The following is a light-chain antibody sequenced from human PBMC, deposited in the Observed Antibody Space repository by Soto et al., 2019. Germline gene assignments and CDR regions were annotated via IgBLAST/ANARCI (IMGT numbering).Light chain of an antibody. CDR2: DAS. V-gene: IGKV3-11*01. J-gene: IGKJ1*01. CDR3: QQRSSWPRT. CDR1: QSVSSY. Sequence: EIVLTQSPATLSLSPGERATLSCRASQSVSSYLAWYKQKPGQAPRLLINDASNRATGIPARFSGSGSGTDFTLTISSLEPEDFAVYYCQQRSSWPRTFGQGTKV.